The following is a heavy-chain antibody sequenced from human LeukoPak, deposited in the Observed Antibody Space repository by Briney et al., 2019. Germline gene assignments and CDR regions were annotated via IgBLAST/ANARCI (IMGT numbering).Heavy chain of an antibody. V-gene: IGHV4-39*01. D-gene: IGHD6-19*01. Sequence: PAETLSLTCTVSGGSISSSSYYWGWIRQPPGKGLEWIGSIYYSGSTYYNPSLKSRVTISVDTSKDQFSLKLSSVTAADTAAYYCARHFDPSERSYSSGWYGGYYWGQGTLVTVSS. CDR2: IYYSGST. CDR3: ARHFDPSERSYSSGWYGGYY. CDR1: GGSISSSSYY. J-gene: IGHJ4*02.